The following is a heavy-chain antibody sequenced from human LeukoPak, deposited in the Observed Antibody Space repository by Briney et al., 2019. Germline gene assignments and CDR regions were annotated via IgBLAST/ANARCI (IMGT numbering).Heavy chain of an antibody. CDR1: GFTFSSYV. CDR2: INNNGGTT. Sequence: QPGGSLRLSCSASGFTFSSYVMYWVRQAPGKALEYVSAINNNGGTTSYADSVKGRFTISRDNSKNTLSLQMSSLRVEDTAVYYCVKAQGHCGSGTCYFDYWGRGTLVTVSS. D-gene: IGHD2-15*01. CDR3: VKAQGHCGSGTCYFDY. J-gene: IGHJ4*02. V-gene: IGHV3-64D*08.